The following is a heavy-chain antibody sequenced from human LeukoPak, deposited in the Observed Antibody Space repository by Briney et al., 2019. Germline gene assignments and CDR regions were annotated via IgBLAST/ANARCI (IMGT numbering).Heavy chain of an antibody. CDR1: RFTLSSYW. D-gene: IGHD5/OR15-5a*01. CDR3: ARDPGSRAFDS. J-gene: IGHJ4*02. V-gene: IGHV3-7*01. CDR2: INQDGSVS. Sequence: GGSLRLSSAASRFTLSSYWMSCVRHTPQKGLEFVANINQDGSVSNYVDSVKRQLKISIENAEKSLHLQMNSRRPDDTAVYDCARDPGSRAFDSWGQGTLVTVSS.